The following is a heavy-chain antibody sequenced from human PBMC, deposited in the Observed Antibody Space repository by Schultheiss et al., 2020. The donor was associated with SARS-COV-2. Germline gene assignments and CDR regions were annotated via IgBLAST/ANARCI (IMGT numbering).Heavy chain of an antibody. V-gene: IGHV1-2*04. Sequence: ASVKVSCKVSGYTLTELSMHWVRQAPGKGLKWMGWINPNSGGTNYAQKFQGWVTMTRDTSISTAYMELSRLRSEDTAVYYCAREAALGGFDYWGQGTLVTVSS. D-gene: IGHD3-16*01. J-gene: IGHJ4*02. CDR2: INPNSGGT. CDR3: AREAALGGFDY. CDR1: GYTLTELS.